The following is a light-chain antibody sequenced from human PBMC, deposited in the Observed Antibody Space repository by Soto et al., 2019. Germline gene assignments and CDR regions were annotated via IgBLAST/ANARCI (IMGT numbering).Light chain of an antibody. V-gene: IGKV3D-15*01. CDR1: HSVSSN. Sequence: EIVMTQSPATLSVSPGEGATLSCRASHSVSSNLAWFQQKPGQSPRLLIYGASTRANGIPQRFGGSGSGTEFTLTSSSLQSDDCAVYYCQEYDNWPLTFGGGTKVEIK. CDR2: GAS. CDR3: QEYDNWPLT. J-gene: IGKJ4*01.